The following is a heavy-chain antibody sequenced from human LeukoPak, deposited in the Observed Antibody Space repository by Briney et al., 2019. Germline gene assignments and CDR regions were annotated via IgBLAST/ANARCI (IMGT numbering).Heavy chain of an antibody. CDR1: GFTFSNAW. CDR3: TTQADCSSTSCYGMDV. Sequence: GGSLRLSCAASGFTFSNAWMSWVRQAPGKGLEWVGRIKSKTDGGTTEYAAPVKGRFTISRKDSKNTLYIQMNSLKTEDTAVYYCTTQADCSSTSCYGMDVWGQGTTVTVSS. D-gene: IGHD2-2*01. J-gene: IGHJ6*02. CDR2: IKSKTDGGTT. V-gene: IGHV3-15*01.